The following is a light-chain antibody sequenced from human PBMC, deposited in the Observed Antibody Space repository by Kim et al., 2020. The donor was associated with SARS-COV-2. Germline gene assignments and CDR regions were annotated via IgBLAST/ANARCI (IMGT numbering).Light chain of an antibody. Sequence: QSITISCTGTSSDVGGFDYVSGYQQYPDKAPKLIIYDVSKRPSGVSGRFSGSRSGNTASLTISGLQAEDEADYYCNSYTTNNTPYVFGTGTKVTVL. J-gene: IGLJ1*01. CDR3: NSYTTNNTPYV. V-gene: IGLV2-14*03. CDR2: DVS. CDR1: SSDVGGFDY.